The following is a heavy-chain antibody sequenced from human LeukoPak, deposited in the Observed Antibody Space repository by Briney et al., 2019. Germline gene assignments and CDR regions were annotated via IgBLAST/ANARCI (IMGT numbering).Heavy chain of an antibody. Sequence: SETLSLTWTVSGGSISSYYWSWIRQPPGKGLEWIGYIYYSGSTNYNPSLKSRVTISVDTSKNQFSLKLSSVTAADTAVYYCARDRGSSSVGFGYWGQGTLVTVSS. D-gene: IGHD6-6*01. CDR1: GGSISSYY. CDR3: ARDRGSSSVGFGY. CDR2: IYYSGST. V-gene: IGHV4-59*01. J-gene: IGHJ4*02.